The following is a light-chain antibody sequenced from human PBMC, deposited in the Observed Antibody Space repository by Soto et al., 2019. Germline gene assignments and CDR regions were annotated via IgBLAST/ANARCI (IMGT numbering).Light chain of an antibody. V-gene: IGLV2-14*01. Sequence: QSALTQPASVSGSPGQSITISCTGTSNDVGAYKYVSWYQQLPGKAPKLMIYEVSNRPSGVSNRFSGSKSGNTASLTISGLQAEDEADYYCSSYTSISTLFGGGTKLTVL. CDR1: SNDVGAYKY. J-gene: IGLJ3*02. CDR2: EVS. CDR3: SSYTSISTL.